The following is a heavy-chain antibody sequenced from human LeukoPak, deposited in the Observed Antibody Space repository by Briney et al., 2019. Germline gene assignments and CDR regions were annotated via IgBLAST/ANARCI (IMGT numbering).Heavy chain of an antibody. CDR2: IDASDSYT. Sequence: NPGESLKISCKGAGASFTNYWISWVRQMPGKGLEWMGRIDASDSYTKYSPSFEGHVTISVDKSISTAFLQWNSLNASDSAMYYCATGASKVTTDFANYWGQGTQVAVSS. J-gene: IGHJ4*02. V-gene: IGHV5-10-1*01. CDR3: ATGASKVTTDFANY. CDR1: GASFTNYW. D-gene: IGHD4-17*01.